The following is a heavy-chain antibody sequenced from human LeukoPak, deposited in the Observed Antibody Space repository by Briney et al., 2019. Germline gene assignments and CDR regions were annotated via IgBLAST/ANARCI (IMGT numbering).Heavy chain of an antibody. D-gene: IGHD5-18*01. CDR1: GYTFTSYY. CDR3: ARDNKDKGYNLDY. V-gene: IGHV1-46*01. CDR2: INPSGGST. Sequence: EASVKVSCKASGYTFTSYYMHWVRQAPGQGLEWMGIINPSGGSTTYAQKFQGRVTVTRDTSTSTVYMELSSLKSEDTAVYYCARDNKDKGYNLDYWGQGTLVAVSS. J-gene: IGHJ4*02.